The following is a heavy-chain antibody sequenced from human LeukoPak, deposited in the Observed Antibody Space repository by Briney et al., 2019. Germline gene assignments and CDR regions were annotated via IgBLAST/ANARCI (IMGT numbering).Heavy chain of an antibody. D-gene: IGHD3-10*01. V-gene: IGHV1-2*02. CDR3: ARDLYYYGSGSYSTYYYYYYMDV. J-gene: IGHJ6*03. CDR1: AYTFTAYY. Sequence: ASVKVSCKASAYTFTAYYIHWVRQAPGQGLEWMGWINPNSGGTNYAQKFQGRVTMTRDTSISTAYMELSRLRSDDTAVYYCARDLYYYGSGSYSTYYYYYYMDVWGKGTTVTISS. CDR2: INPNSGGT.